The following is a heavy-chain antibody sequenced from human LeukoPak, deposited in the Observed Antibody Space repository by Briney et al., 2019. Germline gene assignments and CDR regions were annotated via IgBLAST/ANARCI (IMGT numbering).Heavy chain of an antibody. J-gene: IGHJ6*03. CDR1: GFTFSSYA. Sequence: GGSLRLSCAASGFTFSSYAMNWVRQAPGRGVEGGSGLSGSGGRTYYADSVKGGVTISRENSKNTLYLQMNSLRAEDTAVYYCANGNRCTSPNCLGYYMDVWGKGTTVTVSS. D-gene: IGHD2-8*01. CDR2: LSGSGGRT. V-gene: IGHV3-23*01. CDR3: ANGNRCTSPNCLGYYMDV.